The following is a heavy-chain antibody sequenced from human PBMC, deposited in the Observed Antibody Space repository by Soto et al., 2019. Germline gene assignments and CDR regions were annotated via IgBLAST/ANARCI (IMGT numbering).Heavy chain of an antibody. CDR3: AKGGRQWLVTSDFNY. J-gene: IGHJ4*02. CDR1: GFTFSDYA. D-gene: IGHD6-19*01. V-gene: IGHV3-30*18. CDR2: VSHDGRNT. Sequence: GGSLRLSCAASGFTFSDYAMHWVRQAPGKGLKWVAVVSHDGRNTHYADSVKGRFTISRDSSRNTVSLEMTSLRAEDTAVYYCAKGGRQWLVTSDFNYWGQGALVTVSS.